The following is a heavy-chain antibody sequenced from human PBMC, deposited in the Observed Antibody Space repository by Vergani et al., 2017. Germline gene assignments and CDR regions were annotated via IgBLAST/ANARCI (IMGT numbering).Heavy chain of an antibody. CDR3: ARDLGGNDFSGLTSDYYGMDV. CDR1: GFTFSSYA. D-gene: IGHD2-15*01. V-gene: IGHV3-30-3*01. J-gene: IGHJ6*02. Sequence: QVQLVESGGGVVQPGRSLRLSCAASGFTFSSYAMHWVRQAPGKGLEGVAVISYDGSNKYYADSVKGRFTISRDNSKNTLYLQMNSLRAEDTAVYYCARDLGGNDFSGLTSDYYGMDVWGQGTTVTVSS. CDR2: ISYDGSNK.